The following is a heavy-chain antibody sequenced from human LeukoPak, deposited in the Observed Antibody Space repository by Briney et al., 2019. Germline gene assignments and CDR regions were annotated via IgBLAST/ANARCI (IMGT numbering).Heavy chain of an antibody. CDR1: GFTFNSYG. CDR2: IWYDGSNK. Sequence: GRSLRLSCAASGFTFNSYGMHWVRQAPGKGLEWVAVIWYDGSNKYYADSVKGRFTISRDNSKNTLYLQMNSLRAEDTAVYYCASSSHPGYDYWGQGTLVTVSS. V-gene: IGHV3-33*01. CDR3: ASSSHPGYDY. D-gene: IGHD6-13*01. J-gene: IGHJ4*02.